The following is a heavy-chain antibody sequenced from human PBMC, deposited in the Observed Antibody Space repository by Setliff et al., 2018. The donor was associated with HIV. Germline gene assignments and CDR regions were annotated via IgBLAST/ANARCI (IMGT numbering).Heavy chain of an antibody. Sequence: KASETLSLTCSVSGYSVYSGYHWGWVRQSPGKGLEWIGSIYYSGSTYYNPSLKSRVTISVDTSKNQFSLKLRSVTAADTALYYCARNHYDSRGGFDPWGQGTLVTVSS. V-gene: IGHV4-38-2*02. CDR2: IYYSGST. D-gene: IGHD3-22*01. J-gene: IGHJ5*02. CDR3: ARNHYDSRGGFDP. CDR1: GYSVYSGYH.